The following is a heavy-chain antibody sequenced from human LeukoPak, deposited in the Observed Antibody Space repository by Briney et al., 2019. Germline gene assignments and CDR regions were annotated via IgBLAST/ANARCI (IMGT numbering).Heavy chain of an antibody. D-gene: IGHD5-18*01. V-gene: IGHV1-2*02. J-gene: IGHJ4*02. Sequence: ASVKVSCKASGYTFTGYYMHWVRQAPGQGLEWMGWINPNSGGTNYAQKFQGRVTMTRDTSISTAYMELSRLRSDDTAVYYCARVAKRINTALFDYWGQGTLATVSS. CDR2: INPNSGGT. CDR1: GYTFTGYY. CDR3: ARVAKRINTALFDY.